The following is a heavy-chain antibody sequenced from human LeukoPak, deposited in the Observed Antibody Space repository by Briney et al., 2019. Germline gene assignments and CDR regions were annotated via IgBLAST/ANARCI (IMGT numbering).Heavy chain of an antibody. V-gene: IGHV3-53*01. J-gene: IGHJ4*02. CDR1: GFTVSSNY. CDR2: IYSGGST. Sequence: GGSLRLSCAASGFTVSSNYMSWVRQAPGKGLEWVSVIYSGGSTYYADSVKGRFTISRDNSRNTLYLQMNSLRAEDTAVYYCARDSRLSSSWYYFDYWGQGTLVTVSS. CDR3: ARDSRLSSSWYYFDY. D-gene: IGHD6-13*01.